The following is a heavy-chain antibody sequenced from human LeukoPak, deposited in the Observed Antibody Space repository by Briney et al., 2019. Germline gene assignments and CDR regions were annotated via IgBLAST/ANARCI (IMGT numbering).Heavy chain of an antibody. CDR1: GGSISSSSYY. Sequence: SETLSLTCTVSGGSISSSSYYWGWIRQPPGKGLEWIGSIYYSGSTYYNPSLKSRVTISVDTSKNQFSLKLSSVTAADTAVYYCARLWFGEYSDAFDIWGQGTMVTVSS. CDR2: IYYSGST. D-gene: IGHD3-10*01. CDR3: ARLWFGEYSDAFDI. V-gene: IGHV4-39*01. J-gene: IGHJ3*02.